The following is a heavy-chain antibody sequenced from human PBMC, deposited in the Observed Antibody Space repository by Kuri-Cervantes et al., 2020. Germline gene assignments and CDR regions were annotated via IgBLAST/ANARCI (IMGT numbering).Heavy chain of an antibody. CDR3: AREGAEHYDFWSGYYLYYYYGMDV. Sequence: GESLKISCAAFGFTFSSYAMHWVRQAPGKGLEWVAVISYDGSNKYYADSVKGRFTISRDNSKNTLYLQMNSLRAEDTAVYYFAREGAEHYDFWSGYYLYYYYGMDVWGQGTTVTVSS. CDR2: ISYDGSNK. D-gene: IGHD3-3*01. CDR1: GFTFSSYA. V-gene: IGHV3-30-3*01. J-gene: IGHJ6*02.